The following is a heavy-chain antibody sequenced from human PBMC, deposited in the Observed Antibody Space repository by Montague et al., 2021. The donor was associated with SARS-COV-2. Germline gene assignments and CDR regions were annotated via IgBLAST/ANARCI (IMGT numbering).Heavy chain of an antibody. CDR3: AKGGVVVVAATDLDY. D-gene: IGHD2-15*01. J-gene: IGHJ4*02. CDR2: ISLSGGST. V-gene: IGHV3-23*01. CDR1: GFTFSTFA. Sequence: SLRLSCAASGFTFSTFAMSWVRQAPGKGLEWASAISLSGGSTYYAGSVKGRFTISRDNSKNTLFLQMNSLRAEDTAVYYCAKGGVVVVAATDLDYWGQGTLVTVSS.